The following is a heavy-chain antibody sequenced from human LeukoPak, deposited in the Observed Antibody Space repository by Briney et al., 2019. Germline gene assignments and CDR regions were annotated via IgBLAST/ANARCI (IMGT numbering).Heavy chain of an antibody. CDR1: GFTFSSYS. D-gene: IGHD3-3*01. V-gene: IGHV3-48*01. CDR3: ARDYRVRVAPCGIDI. J-gene: IGHJ3*02. CDR2: ISSSSSTI. Sequence: GGSLRLSCAASGFTFSSYSMNWVRQAPGKGLEWVSYISSSSSTIYYADSVKGRFTISRDNAKNSLYLQMNSLRAEDTAVYYCARDYRVRVAPCGIDIWGQGTMVTVSS.